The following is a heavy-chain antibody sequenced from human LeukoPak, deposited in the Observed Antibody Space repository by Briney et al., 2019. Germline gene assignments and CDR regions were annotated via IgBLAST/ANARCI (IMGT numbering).Heavy chain of an antibody. V-gene: IGHV4-34*01. CDR2: INHTGST. Sequence: KPSETLSLTCTVYGESFSGYYWAWIRQPPGKGPEWIGEINHTGSTNYNPSLKSRVTISLDTSKKQLSLQLNSVTAADAAVYYCARGPYGRGPTDYWGQGTLVTVSS. D-gene: IGHD1-26*01. CDR3: ARGPYGRGPTDY. J-gene: IGHJ4*02. CDR1: GESFSGYY.